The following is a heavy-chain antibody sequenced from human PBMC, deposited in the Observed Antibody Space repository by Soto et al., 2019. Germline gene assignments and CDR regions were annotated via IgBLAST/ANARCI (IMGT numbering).Heavy chain of an antibody. CDR3: ARFHDYGDYAKYNWFDP. CDR2: IYYSGST. V-gene: IGHV4-59*01. D-gene: IGHD4-17*01. Sequence: SETLSLTCTVSGGSISSYYWSWIRQPPGKGLEWIGYIYYSGSTNYNPSLKSRVTISVDTSKNQFSLKLSSVTAADTAVYYCARFHDYGDYAKYNWFDPWGQGTLVTVSS. CDR1: GGSISSYY. J-gene: IGHJ5*02.